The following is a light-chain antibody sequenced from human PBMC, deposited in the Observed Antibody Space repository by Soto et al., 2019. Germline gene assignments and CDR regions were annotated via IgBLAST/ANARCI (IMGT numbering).Light chain of an antibody. CDR2: ANN. V-gene: IGLV1-40*01. CDR3: QSYHTSLTGV. J-gene: IGLJ1*01. Sequence: QSALTQPPSVSGTPGQTVTISCTGSISTIGAGYYVHWYQQLPGTAPKLLVFANNNRPAGVPDRFSGSKSGTSASLAITGLQAEDEATYYCQSYHTSLTGVFGTGTKVTVL. CDR1: ISTIGAGYY.